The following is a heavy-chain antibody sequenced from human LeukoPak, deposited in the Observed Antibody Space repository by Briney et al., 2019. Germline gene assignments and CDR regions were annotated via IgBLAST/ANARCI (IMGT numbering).Heavy chain of an antibody. V-gene: IGHV4-39*07. CDR3: ARQPYGDFDY. CDR2: IYYSGST. D-gene: IGHD4-17*01. J-gene: IGHJ4*02. Sequence: PSETLSLTCTVSGGSVSSSIYYWGWIRQPPGKGLEWIGSIYYSGSTYYNPSLKSRVTISVDTSKNQFSLKLSSVTAADTAVYYCARQPYGDFDYWGQGTLVTVSS. CDR1: GGSVSSSIYY.